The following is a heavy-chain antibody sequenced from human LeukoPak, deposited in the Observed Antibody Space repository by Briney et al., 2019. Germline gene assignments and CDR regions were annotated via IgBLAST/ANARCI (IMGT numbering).Heavy chain of an antibody. CDR1: GYTFTGYY. CDR3: ARADLDYCFDY. D-gene: IGHD3-3*01. CDR2: INPNSGDT. Sequence: ASVKVSCKASGYTFTGYYMHWVRQAPGQGLEWMGWINPNSGDTNYAQKFQGRVTMTRDTSISTAYMELSRLRSDDTAVYYCARADLDYCFDYWGQGTLVTVSS. J-gene: IGHJ4*02. V-gene: IGHV1-2*02.